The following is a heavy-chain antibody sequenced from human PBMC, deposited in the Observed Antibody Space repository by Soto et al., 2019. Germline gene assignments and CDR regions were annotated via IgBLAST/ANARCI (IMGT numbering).Heavy chain of an antibody. V-gene: IGHV1-69*01. CDR1: GGTFSSYA. J-gene: IGHJ6*02. CDR3: VTSRTIFGVVIDYYYGMDV. CDR2: IIPIFGTA. D-gene: IGHD3-3*01. Sequence: QVQLVQSGAEVKKPGSSVKVSCKASGGTFSSYAISWVRQAPGQGLEWMGGIIPIFGTANYAQKFQGSVTITADESTSTAYMERSSLRSEDTAVYYCVTSRTIFGVVIDYYYGMDVWGRGTTVTASS.